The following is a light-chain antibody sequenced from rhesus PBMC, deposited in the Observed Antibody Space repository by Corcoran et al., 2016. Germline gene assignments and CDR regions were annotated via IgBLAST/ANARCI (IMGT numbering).Light chain of an antibody. CDR1: QSLVNSDGKNY. Sequence: DVVMTQSPLSLPVTLGQPASISCRSSQSLVNSDGKNYLNWLQQKPGQPPRRRIYQVSNRDSGVPDNFRGSGGGTDFPLKISRVEAEDVWVYYCMHGIGFPSFGQWTKVEIK. CDR2: QVS. CDR3: MHGIGFPS. V-gene: IGKV2S8*01. J-gene: IGKJ2*01.